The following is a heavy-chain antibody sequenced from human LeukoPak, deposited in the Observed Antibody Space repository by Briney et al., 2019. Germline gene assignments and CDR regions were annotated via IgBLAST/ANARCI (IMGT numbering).Heavy chain of an antibody. J-gene: IGHJ5*02. CDR3: ARHPFGSARFDP. D-gene: IGHD3-10*01. Sequence: PETLSLTCSVSGGSISTYYWSWIRQPPGKGLEWIGYIYETGHTSYSLSLRSHVSMSVDTLKNQFSLRVSFLTAADTAVYYCARHPFGSARFDPWGQGILVIVSS. CDR1: GGSISTYY. V-gene: IGHV4-59*08. CDR2: IYETGHT.